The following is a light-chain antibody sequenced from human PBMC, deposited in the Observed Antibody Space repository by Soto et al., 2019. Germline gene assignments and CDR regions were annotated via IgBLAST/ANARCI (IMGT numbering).Light chain of an antibody. Sequence: QAVVTQEPSFSVSPGETVTLTCGLSSGSVSTDFYPSWYQQTPGQAPRTLIYTTNTRSSGVPDRFSGSILGNKAALTITGAQADDECDYYCVLYMPNGIVVFGGGTKVTVL. J-gene: IGLJ2*01. CDR2: TTN. CDR3: VLYMPNGIVV. CDR1: SGSVSTDFY. V-gene: IGLV8-61*01.